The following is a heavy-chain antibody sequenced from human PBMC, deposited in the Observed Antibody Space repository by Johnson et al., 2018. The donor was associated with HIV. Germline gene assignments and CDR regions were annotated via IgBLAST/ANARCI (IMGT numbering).Heavy chain of an antibody. CDR2: INSDGSAT. CDR3: ARDGVYSSPWDACDI. CDR1: GFTFSSHW. V-gene: IGHV3-74*01. D-gene: IGHD6-13*01. J-gene: IGHJ3*02. Sequence: EVQLVESGGGVVRPGGSLRLSCAASGFTFSSHWMHWVRQVPGKGLVWLSRINSDGSATTYADSVKGRFTISRDSAKNTLYLQIDSLRAEDTAVYYCARDGVYSSPWDACDIWGQGTMVTVSS.